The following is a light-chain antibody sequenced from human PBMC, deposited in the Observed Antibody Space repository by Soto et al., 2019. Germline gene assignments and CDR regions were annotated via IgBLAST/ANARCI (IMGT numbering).Light chain of an antibody. Sequence: ALTQPASVSGSPGQSITISCTGTSSDVGAYNYVSWYQQHPGKAPKLMIFEVSNRASGVSIRFSGSKSGNTASLTISGLQAEDEADYYCSSYTTSTTIEIGGGTKLTVL. V-gene: IGLV2-14*01. J-gene: IGLJ2*01. CDR2: EVS. CDR1: SSDVGAYNY. CDR3: SSYTTSTTIE.